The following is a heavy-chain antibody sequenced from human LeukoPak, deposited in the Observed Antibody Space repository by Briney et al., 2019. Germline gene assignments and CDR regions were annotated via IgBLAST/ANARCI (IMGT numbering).Heavy chain of an antibody. Sequence: SETLSLTCTVSGGSISSGGYYWSWIRQPPGKGLEWIGYIYYSGSTNYNPSLKSRVTISVDTSKNQFSLKLSSVTAADTAVYYCAARKEYPRTDGFDPWGQGTLVTVSS. V-gene: IGHV4-61*08. CDR3: AARKEYPRTDGFDP. D-gene: IGHD6-6*01. CDR1: GGSISSGGYY. CDR2: IYYSGST. J-gene: IGHJ5*02.